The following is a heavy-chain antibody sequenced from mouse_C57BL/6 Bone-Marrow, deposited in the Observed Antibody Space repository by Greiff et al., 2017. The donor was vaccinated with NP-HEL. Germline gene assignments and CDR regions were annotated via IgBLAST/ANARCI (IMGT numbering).Heavy chain of an antibody. CDR2: IWSGGST. V-gene: IGHV2-2*01. Sequence: VQRVESGPGLVQPSQSLSITCTVSGFSLTSYGVHWVRQSPGKGLEWLGVIWSGGSTDYNAAFISRLSISKDNSKSQVFLKMNSLQADDTAIYYCARTYYYGSSLAWFAYWGQGTLVTVSA. CDR3: ARTYYYGSSLAWFAY. J-gene: IGHJ3*01. D-gene: IGHD1-1*01. CDR1: GFSLTSYG.